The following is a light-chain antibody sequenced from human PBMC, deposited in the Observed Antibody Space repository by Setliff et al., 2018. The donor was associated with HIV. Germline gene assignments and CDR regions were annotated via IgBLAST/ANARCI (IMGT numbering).Light chain of an antibody. CDR1: RSDVGCYNL. V-gene: IGLV2-23*02. CDR2: EVS. CDR3: CSYVGSTTRVV. Sequence: QSALTQPASVSGSPGRSITISCTGSRSDVGCYNLVSWYQQHPGKAPKLMIYEVSKRPSGVSDRFSGSKSGSTASLTISGLQAEDEADYYCCSYVGSTTRVVFGGGTKVTVL. J-gene: IGLJ2*01.